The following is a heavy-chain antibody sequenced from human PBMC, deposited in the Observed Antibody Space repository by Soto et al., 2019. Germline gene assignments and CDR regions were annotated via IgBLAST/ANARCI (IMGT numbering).Heavy chain of an antibody. D-gene: IGHD2-15*01. CDR2: LYGNGDT. V-gene: IGHV2-5*01. CDR1: GFSLNSDEVG. CDR3: AHAAHILDAFAF. J-gene: IGHJ3*01. Sequence: QITLKESAPTLVKPTETLTLTCAFSGFSLNSDEVGVGWIRQPPGTALECLALLYGNGDTRFSPSLKSRLTITKDTSANLVVLSLATVDPVDPATYYCAHAAHILDAFAFWCQGTLVTVSS.